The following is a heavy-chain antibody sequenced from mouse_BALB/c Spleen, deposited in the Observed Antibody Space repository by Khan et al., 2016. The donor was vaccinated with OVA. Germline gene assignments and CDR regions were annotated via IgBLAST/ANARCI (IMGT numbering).Heavy chain of an antibody. D-gene: IGHD4-1*01. CDR1: GFTFSTYA. Sequence: EVELVESGGDLVKPGGSLRLSCAASGFTFSTYAMSWVRQPPDKRLEWVATINSDGYYTYYPDTVTGRFTISRNNAENTRYLQMSRLKSEYTARYYCASHLTGSFAYWGQGTLVTVSA. V-gene: IGHV5-6*01. J-gene: IGHJ3*01. CDR3: ASHLTGSFAY. CDR2: INSDGYYT.